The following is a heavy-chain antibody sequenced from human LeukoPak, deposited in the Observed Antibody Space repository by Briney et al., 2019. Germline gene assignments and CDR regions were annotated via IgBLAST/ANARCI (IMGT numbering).Heavy chain of an antibody. CDR3: ARDPGGYSGYEESNWFDP. J-gene: IGHJ5*02. Sequence: SETLSLTCTVSGGSISSYYWSWIRQPAGKGLEWIGRIYTSGSTNYNPSLKSRVTMSVDTSKNQFSLKLSSVTAADTAVYYCARDPGGYSGYEESNWFDPWGQGTLVTVSS. CDR1: GGSISSYY. V-gene: IGHV4-4*07. CDR2: IYTSGST. D-gene: IGHD5-12*01.